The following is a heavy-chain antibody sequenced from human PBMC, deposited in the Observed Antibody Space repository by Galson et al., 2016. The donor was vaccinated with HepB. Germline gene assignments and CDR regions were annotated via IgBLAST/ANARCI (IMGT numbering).Heavy chain of an antibody. CDR1: GGTFNSHG. D-gene: IGHD4-11*01. J-gene: IGHJ4*02. CDR2: IFPVFGTT. Sequence: CKASGGTFNSHGFSWVRQAPGQGLEYMGQIFPVFGTTNYPQKFQGRVTLTADESTRTASLELGSLRSEDTAVYYCAAMTTLTGGFDFWGQGTLVIVSS. V-gene: IGHV1-69*01. CDR3: AAMTTLTGGFDF.